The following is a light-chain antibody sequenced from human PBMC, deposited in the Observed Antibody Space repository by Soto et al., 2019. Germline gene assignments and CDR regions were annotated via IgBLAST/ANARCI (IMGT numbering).Light chain of an antibody. CDR3: HQYHSAPPA. V-gene: IGKV4-1*01. Sequence: DIVMTQSPDSLAVSLGDRATINCKSSQSVFASHNNKNFLAWYQQRPGQPPKLLIYWASTREVGVPDRFSGSGSGTDFTLTISGLQAEDVAVYYCHQYHSAPPAFGQGTKLEIK. J-gene: IGKJ1*01. CDR1: QSVFASHNNKNF. CDR2: WAS.